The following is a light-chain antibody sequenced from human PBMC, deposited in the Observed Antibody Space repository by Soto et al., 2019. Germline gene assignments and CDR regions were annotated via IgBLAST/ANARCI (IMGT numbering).Light chain of an antibody. V-gene: IGKV3D-15*01. CDR1: PSVSNY. Sequence: LVITLSSPTLSVSPGDRATLSFRSSPSVSNYLAWYQQKPGQPPRLLIYEASNRATGIPARFSGGGSGTDFTLSISSLQPEDLAVYYCQQHNAWLTFGGGTNVDIK. J-gene: IGKJ4*01. CDR3: QQHNAWLT. CDR2: EAS.